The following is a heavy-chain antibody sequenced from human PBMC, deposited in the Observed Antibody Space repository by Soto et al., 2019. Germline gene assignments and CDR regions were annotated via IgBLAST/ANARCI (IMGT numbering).Heavy chain of an antibody. V-gene: IGHV3-30-3*01. CDR2: ISYDGSNK. J-gene: IGHJ4*02. CDR3: ARGASYSSSWYYFDY. D-gene: IGHD6-13*01. Sequence: GGSLRLSCAASGFTFSSYAMHWVRQAPGKGLEWVAVISYDGSNKYYADSVKGRFTISRDNSKNTLYLQMNSLRAEDTAVYYCARGASYSSSWYYFDYWGQGTLVTVSS. CDR1: GFTFSSYA.